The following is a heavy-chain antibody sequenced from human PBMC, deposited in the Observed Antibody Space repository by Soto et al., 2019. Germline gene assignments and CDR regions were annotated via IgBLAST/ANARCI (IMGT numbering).Heavy chain of an antibody. D-gene: IGHD6-19*01. CDR3: AREGLSSGWYFYYGMDV. CDR1: GGSISSYS. Sequence: SETLSLTCTVSGGSISSYSWSWIRQPAGKGLEWIGRIYTSGSTNYNPSLKSRVTMSVDTSKNQFSLKLSSVTAADTAVYYCAREGLSSGWYFYYGMDVWGQGTTVTVSS. J-gene: IGHJ6*02. V-gene: IGHV4-4*07. CDR2: IYTSGST.